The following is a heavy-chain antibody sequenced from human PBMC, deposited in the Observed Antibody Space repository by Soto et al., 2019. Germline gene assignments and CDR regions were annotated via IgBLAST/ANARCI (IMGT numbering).Heavy chain of an antibody. D-gene: IGHD3-10*01. CDR3: ARHHGGTSRLFDY. V-gene: IGHV3-11*01. J-gene: IGHJ4*02. CDR1: GFTFSDYD. CDR2: ISSSGNNI. Sequence: PGGSLRLSCAVSGFTFSDYDITFIRQAPWKGLECVSYISSSGNNIYYADSVKGRFTISRDTAKSSLLLQMYTLRAEDTAVYYCARHHGGTSRLFDYWGRGTLVTVSS.